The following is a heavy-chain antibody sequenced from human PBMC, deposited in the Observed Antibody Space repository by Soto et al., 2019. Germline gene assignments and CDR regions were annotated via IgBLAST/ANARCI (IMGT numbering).Heavy chain of an antibody. V-gene: IGHV1-8*02. D-gene: IGHD6-19*01. Sequence: GASVKVSCKASGGTFSSYTISWVRQARGQRLEWIGWMDASSGNTGYAQKFQGRVTMTRNTPTCTAYMELSSLRSEDTAVYYCAREKQSLAIDYWGQGALVTVS. CDR3: AREKQSLAIDY. CDR1: GGTFSSYT. J-gene: IGHJ4*02. CDR2: MDASSGNT.